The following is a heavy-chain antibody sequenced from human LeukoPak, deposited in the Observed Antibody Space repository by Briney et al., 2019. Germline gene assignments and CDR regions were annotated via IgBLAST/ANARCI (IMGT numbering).Heavy chain of an antibody. D-gene: IGHD6-6*01. V-gene: IGHV1-24*01. CDR2: FDLEDGET. CDR1: GYALTELS. Sequence: ASVKVFCKVSGYALTELSMHWVRQAPGKGLEWMGGFDLEDGETIYAQKFQGRVTMTEDTSTDTVYMELSSLRSEDTAVYYCATKMGQLVQYNYYGMDVWGQGTTVTVSS. CDR3: ATKMGQLVQYNYYGMDV. J-gene: IGHJ6*02.